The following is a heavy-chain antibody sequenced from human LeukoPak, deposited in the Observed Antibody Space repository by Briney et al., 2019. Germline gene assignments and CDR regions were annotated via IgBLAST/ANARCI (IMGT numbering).Heavy chain of an antibody. V-gene: IGHV4-34*01. J-gene: IGHJ6*04. CDR2: INHSGST. Sequence: PSETLSLTCAVSGGSFSGYYWSWIRQPPGKGLEWIGEINHSGSTNYNPSLKSRVTISVDTSKNQFSLKLSSVTAADTAVYYCARGLNYYYYGMDVWGKGTTVTVSS. CDR3: ARGLNYYYYGMDV. CDR1: GGSFSGYY.